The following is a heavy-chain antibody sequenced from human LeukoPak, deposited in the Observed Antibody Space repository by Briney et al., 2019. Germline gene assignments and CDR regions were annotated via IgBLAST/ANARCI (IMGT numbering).Heavy chain of an antibody. CDR3: ANEVRDSGSYRFDY. J-gene: IGHJ4*02. Sequence: GRSLRLSCAASAFTFSNYGIHWVRQAPGKGLECVAVISYDGSNKYYADSVKGRFTISRDNSKNTLYLQMNSLRAEDTAVYYCANEVRDSGSYRFDYWGQGTLVTVSS. CDR1: AFTFSNYG. V-gene: IGHV3-30*18. D-gene: IGHD1-26*01. CDR2: ISYDGSNK.